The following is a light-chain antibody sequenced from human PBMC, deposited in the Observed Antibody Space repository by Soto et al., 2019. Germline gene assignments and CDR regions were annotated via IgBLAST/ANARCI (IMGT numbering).Light chain of an antibody. J-gene: IGKJ1*01. CDR1: QSISSW. V-gene: IGKV1-5*03. CDR3: QQYNSYWK. Sequence: DIQMTQSPSTLSASVGDRVTITCRASQSISSWLAWYQQKPGKAPKLLLYKASSLESGVPSRFSGRGSGTEFTPTISSLQPDDFATEYCQQYNSYWKFGQGTKVEIK. CDR2: KAS.